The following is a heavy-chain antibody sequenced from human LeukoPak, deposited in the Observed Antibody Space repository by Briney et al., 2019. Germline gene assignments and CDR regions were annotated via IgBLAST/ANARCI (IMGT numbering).Heavy chain of an antibody. J-gene: IGHJ4*02. CDR3: ARDPTRGYSYGYEDY. D-gene: IGHD5-18*01. CDR2: VKKDESEK. Sequence: PGGSLRLSCAASGFTFSNNWMTWVRQAPGKGLEWVASVKKDESEKYYVDSVKGRFTISRDNAKNSLYLQMNSLRAEDTAVYYCARDPTRGYSYGYEDYWGQGTLVTVSS. CDR1: GFTFSNNW. V-gene: IGHV3-7*01.